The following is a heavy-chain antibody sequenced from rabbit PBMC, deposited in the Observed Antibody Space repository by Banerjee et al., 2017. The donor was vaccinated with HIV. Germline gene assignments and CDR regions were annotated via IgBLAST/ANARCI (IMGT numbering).Heavy chain of an antibody. V-gene: IGHV1S45*01. J-gene: IGHJ4*01. CDR3: ARRDAGNGDYGTAFNL. CDR1: GFSFSSSYW. CDR2: IYAGGSGST. D-gene: IGHD4-2*01. Sequence: QEQLEESGGDLVKPEGSLTLTCTASGFSFSSSYWICWVRQAPGKGLEWITCIYAGGSGSTYYASWAKGRFTISKTSSTTVTLQMTSLTAADTATYFCARRDAGNGDYGTAFNLWGPGTLVTVS.